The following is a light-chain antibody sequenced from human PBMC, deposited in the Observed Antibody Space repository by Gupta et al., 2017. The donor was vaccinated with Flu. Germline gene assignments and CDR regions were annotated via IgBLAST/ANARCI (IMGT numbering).Light chain of an antibody. Sequence: EIVMKQSPATLSVSPGESASLSCRASQSVSSDLAWYQQKPGQTPRLLIYGASTRATGIPARFSGSGSGTEFTLTISSLQSEDFAVYYCQQYNNWPPFTFGPGTKVDIK. CDR3: QQYNNWPPFT. CDR1: QSVSSD. J-gene: IGKJ3*01. CDR2: GAS. V-gene: IGKV3-15*01.